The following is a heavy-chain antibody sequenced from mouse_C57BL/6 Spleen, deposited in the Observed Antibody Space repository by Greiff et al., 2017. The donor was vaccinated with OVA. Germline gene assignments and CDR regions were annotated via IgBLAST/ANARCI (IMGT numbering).Heavy chain of an antibody. CDR2: FHPYNDDT. Sequence: VQLVESGAELVKPGASVKMSCKASGYTFTTYPIEWMKQNHGKSLEWIGNFHPYNDDTKYNEKFKGKATLTVEKSSSTVYLELSRLTSDDSAVYYCARSGGLLRGYYAMDYWGQGTSVTVSS. CDR1: GYTFTTYP. D-gene: IGHD2-3*01. J-gene: IGHJ4*01. CDR3: ARSGGLLRGYYAMDY. V-gene: IGHV1-47*01.